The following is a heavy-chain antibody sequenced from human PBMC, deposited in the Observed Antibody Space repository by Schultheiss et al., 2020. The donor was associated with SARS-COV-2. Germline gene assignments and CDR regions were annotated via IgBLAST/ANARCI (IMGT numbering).Heavy chain of an antibody. CDR1: GFTFSSYA. J-gene: IGHJ4*02. V-gene: IGHV3-30*04. Sequence: GGSLRLSCAASGFTFSSYAMHWVRQAPGKGLEWVAVISYDGSNKYYADSVKGRFTISRDNSKNTLYLQMNSLRAEDTAVYYCAKAREPTIFGVVIDYWGQGTLVTVSS. D-gene: IGHD3-3*01. CDR3: AKAREPTIFGVVIDY. CDR2: ISYDGSNK.